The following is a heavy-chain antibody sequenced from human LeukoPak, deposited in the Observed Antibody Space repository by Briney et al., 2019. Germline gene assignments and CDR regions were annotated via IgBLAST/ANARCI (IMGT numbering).Heavy chain of an antibody. CDR2: INPNSGGT. V-gene: IGHV1-2*02. CDR1: RYTFTSYD. CDR3: AGTSGGGWFDP. J-gene: IGHJ5*02. Sequence: GASVKVSCKHSRYTFTSYDINWVRQATGQGLEWMGWINPNSGGTNYAQKFQGRVTMTRDTSISTAYMELSRLRSDDTAVYYCAGTSGGGWFDPWGQGTLVTVSS. D-gene: IGHD6-19*01.